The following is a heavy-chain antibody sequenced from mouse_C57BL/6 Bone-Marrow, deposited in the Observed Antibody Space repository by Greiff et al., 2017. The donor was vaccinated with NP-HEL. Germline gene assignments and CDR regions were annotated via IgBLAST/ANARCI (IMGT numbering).Heavy chain of an antibody. V-gene: IGHV3-6*01. CDR3: AREYYGSFDY. Sequence: EVQLVESGPGLVKPSQSLSLTCSVTGYSITSGYYWNWIRQFPGNKLEWMGYISYDGSNNYNPSLKNRISITRDTSKNQFFLKLNSVTTEDTATYYCAREYYGSFDYGGQGTTLTVSS. CDR2: ISYDGSN. J-gene: IGHJ2*01. D-gene: IGHD1-1*01. CDR1: GYSITSGYY.